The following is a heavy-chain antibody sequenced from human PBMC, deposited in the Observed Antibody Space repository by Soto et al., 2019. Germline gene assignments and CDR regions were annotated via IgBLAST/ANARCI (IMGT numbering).Heavy chain of an antibody. CDR2: INPNSGST. V-gene: IGHV1-2*02. D-gene: IGHD2-15*01. CDR3: ARGGKGVVVGEDYYYYGMDV. J-gene: IGHJ6*01. Sequence: ASVKVSCKASGYTFTGYYIHWVRQAPGQGLEWMGWINPNSGSTNYAQNFQGRVTMTRDTSISTAYMELSRLRSDDTAVYHCARGGKGVVVGEDYYYYGMDVWGQGXTVTVYS. CDR1: GYTFTGYY.